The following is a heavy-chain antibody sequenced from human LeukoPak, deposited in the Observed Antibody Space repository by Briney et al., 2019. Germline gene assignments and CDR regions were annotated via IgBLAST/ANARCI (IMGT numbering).Heavy chain of an antibody. V-gene: IGHV3-30*19. CDR1: GFMFSGFG. CDR2: ISFDGIND. Sequence: PGGSLKLSCVASGFMFSGFGMHWVRQAPGKGLEWVAVISFDGINDSYADSVKGRFTISRDNSKNTVHLQMNSLRPEDSAVYYCARDLPISTNWNSEYFQHWGQGTLVTVSS. CDR3: ARDLPISTNWNSEYFQH. D-gene: IGHD1-1*01. J-gene: IGHJ1*01.